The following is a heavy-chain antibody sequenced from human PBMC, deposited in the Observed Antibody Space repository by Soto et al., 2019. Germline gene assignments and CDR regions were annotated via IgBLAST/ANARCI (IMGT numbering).Heavy chain of an antibody. CDR2: IWYDGSNK. V-gene: IGHV3-33*01. CDR3: ARGGYYDSSGTYYYYGMDV. J-gene: IGHJ6*02. CDR1: GFTFSSYG. Sequence: QVQLVESGGGVVQPGRSLRLSCAASGFTFSSYGMHWVRQAPGKGLEWVAVIWYDGSNKYYADSVKGRFTIARDNSKNTLYLQMNSLGAEDTSVYYCARGGYYDSSGTYYYYGMDVGGQGTTVTVSS. D-gene: IGHD3-22*01.